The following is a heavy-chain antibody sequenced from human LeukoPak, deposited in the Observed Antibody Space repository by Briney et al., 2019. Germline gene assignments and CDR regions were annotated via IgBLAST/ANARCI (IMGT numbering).Heavy chain of an antibody. CDR2: ISAYNGNT. CDR1: GYTFTSYG. J-gene: IGHJ4*02. V-gene: IGHV1-18*01. CDR3: ARDTPQHLKRYDY. D-gene: IGHD6-13*01. Sequence: ASVKVSCKASGYTFTSYGISWVRQAPGQGLEWVGWISAYNGNTNYAQKLQGRVTMTTDTSTSTVYMELRSLRSDDTAVYFCARDTPQHLKRYDYWGQGTQVTVSS.